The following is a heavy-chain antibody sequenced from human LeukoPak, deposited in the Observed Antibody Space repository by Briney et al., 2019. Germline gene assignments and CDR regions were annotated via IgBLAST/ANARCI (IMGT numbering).Heavy chain of an antibody. CDR1: GFTFSRYG. Sequence: GGSLRLSCAATGFTFSRYGVSWVRQAPGKGLEWVSLISGSGTSSKYADSVKGRFTISRDNSKNTLFLQMNSLRADDTAVYYCAKDQYDSSGPYDSWGQGTLVTVSS. CDR3: AKDQYDSSGPYDS. J-gene: IGHJ4*02. D-gene: IGHD3-22*01. V-gene: IGHV3-23*01. CDR2: ISGSGTSS.